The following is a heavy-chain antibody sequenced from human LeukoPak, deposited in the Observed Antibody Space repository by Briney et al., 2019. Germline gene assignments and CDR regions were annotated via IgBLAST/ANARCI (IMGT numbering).Heavy chain of an antibody. J-gene: IGHJ4*02. CDR2: ISWNSGSI. CDR3: AREGLISGLDY. D-gene: IGHD5-12*01. Sequence: PGGSLRLSCAASGFTFDDYAMHWVRQAPGKGLEWVSGISWNSGSIGYADSVKGRFTISRDNAKNTLYLQMNSLRAEDTAVYYCAREGLISGLDYWGQGTLVTVSS. CDR1: GFTFDDYA. V-gene: IGHV3-9*01.